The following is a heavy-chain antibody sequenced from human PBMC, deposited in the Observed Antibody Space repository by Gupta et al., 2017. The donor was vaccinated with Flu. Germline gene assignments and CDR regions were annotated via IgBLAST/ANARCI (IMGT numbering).Heavy chain of an antibody. Sequence: QVQLQESGPGLAKPSQTLSLTCTVSDGSISSGGYYWSWIRQHPGKGLEWIGYIYYSGSTYYNPSLKSRVTISVDTSKNQFSLKLSSVTAADTAVYYCASGPDSSGYFHLFDYWGQGTLVTVSS. V-gene: IGHV4-31*03. D-gene: IGHD3-22*01. CDR2: IYYSGST. CDR1: DGSISSGGYY. J-gene: IGHJ4*02. CDR3: ASGPDSSGYFHLFDY.